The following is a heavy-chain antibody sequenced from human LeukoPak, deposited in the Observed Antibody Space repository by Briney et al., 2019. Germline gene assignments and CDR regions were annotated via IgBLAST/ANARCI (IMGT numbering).Heavy chain of an antibody. CDR3: ARVGGSAAAGPANAFDI. J-gene: IGHJ3*02. CDR1: GSTFSSYG. CDR2: ISYDGSNK. V-gene: IGHV3-33*05. D-gene: IGHD6-13*01. Sequence: PGRSLRLSCAASGSTFSSYGMHWVRQAPGKGLEWVAVISYDGSNKYYADSVKGRFTISRDNYKTTLYLQMNSLRAEDMAVYYCARVGGSAAAGPANAFDIWGQGTMVTVSS.